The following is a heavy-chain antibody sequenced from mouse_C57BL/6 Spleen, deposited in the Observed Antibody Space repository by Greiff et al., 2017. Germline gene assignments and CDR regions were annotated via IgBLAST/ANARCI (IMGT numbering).Heavy chain of an antibody. D-gene: IGHD2-4*01. CDR3: TDGPRKLR. V-gene: IGHV6-3*01. J-gene: IGHJ2*01. Sequence: EVMLVEPGGGLVQPGGSLKLSCVASGFTFSNYWMNWVRQSPEKGLEWVAQIRLKSDNYATNYAESVKGRFTISRDDSKISVYLQMNNLRAEDTGIYYCTDGPRKLRWGQGTTLTVSS. CDR1: GFTFSNYW. CDR2: IRLKSDNYAT.